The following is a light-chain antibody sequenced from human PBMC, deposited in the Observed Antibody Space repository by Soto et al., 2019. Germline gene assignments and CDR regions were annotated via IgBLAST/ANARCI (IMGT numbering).Light chain of an antibody. Sequence: DIQMTQSPSTLSASVGDRVTITCRASQSIGSWLAWYQQKPGKAPKLLIYDVSGLQSGVPSRFSGSGSGTEFTLTISSLQPDDFATYYCQQYNDSPFTFGPGTKVDIK. CDR2: DVS. J-gene: IGKJ3*01. V-gene: IGKV1-5*01. CDR1: QSIGSW. CDR3: QQYNDSPFT.